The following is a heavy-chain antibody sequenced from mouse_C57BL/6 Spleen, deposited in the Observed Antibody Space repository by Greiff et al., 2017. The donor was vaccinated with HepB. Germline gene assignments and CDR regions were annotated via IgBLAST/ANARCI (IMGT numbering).Heavy chain of an antibody. V-gene: IGHV1-61*01. J-gene: IGHJ2*01. CDR3: ARGHYGNYFYYFDY. CDR2: IYPSDSET. Sequence: QVQLQQPGAELVRPGSSVKLSCKASGYTFTSYWMDWVKQRPGQGLEWIGNIYPSDSETHYNQKFKDKATLTVDKSSSTAYMQLSSLTSEDSAVYYCARGHYGNYFYYFDYWGQGTTLTVSS. CDR1: GYTFTSYW. D-gene: IGHD2-1*01.